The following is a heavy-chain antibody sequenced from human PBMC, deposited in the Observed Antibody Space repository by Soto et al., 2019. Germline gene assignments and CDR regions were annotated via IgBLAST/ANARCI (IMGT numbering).Heavy chain of an antibody. Sequence: EVQLLESGGGLVQPGGSLRLSCAASGFTFSNYAMTWVRQAPGKGLEWVSVIIGTGGGTNNADSAKGRFTTSRDNSKNTLYLQMNSLRAEGTAVYYCAIRAFYGSGIPNYYGMDVWGQGTEVTVPS. CDR3: AIRAFYGSGIPNYYGMDV. D-gene: IGHD3-10*01. CDR1: GFTFSNYA. V-gene: IGHV3-23*01. CDR2: IIGTGGGT. J-gene: IGHJ6*02.